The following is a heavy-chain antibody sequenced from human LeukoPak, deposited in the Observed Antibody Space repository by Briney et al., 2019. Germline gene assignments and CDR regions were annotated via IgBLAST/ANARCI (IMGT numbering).Heavy chain of an antibody. V-gene: IGHV3-21*01. J-gene: IGHJ4*02. D-gene: IGHD2-2*02. Sequence: GGSLRLSCAASGFTFSSYSMNWVRQAPGKGLEWVSSIRSSSSYIYYADFVKGRFTISRHNAKKSLYLQMNSLRAEDTAVYYCPRESESYCSSPRCYKGGDYWGQGALVTVSS. CDR2: IRSSSSYI. CDR1: GFTFSSYS. CDR3: PRESESYCSSPRCYKGGDY.